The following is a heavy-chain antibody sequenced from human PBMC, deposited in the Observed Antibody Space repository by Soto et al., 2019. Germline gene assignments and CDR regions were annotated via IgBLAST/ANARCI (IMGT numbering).Heavy chain of an antibody. CDR3: ARGVTAVELPYDY. CDR1: GYTLTNYD. V-gene: IGHV1-46*01. J-gene: IGHJ4*02. Sequence: ASVKVSCKASGYTLTNYDMHWVRQAPGQGLEWMGIFNPRGGSTSLAQKFQGRVTMTWDTSTTTVYMEVSSPRSEDTAVYYCARGVTAVELPYDYWGQGTLVTVSS. D-gene: IGHD1-7*01. CDR2: FNPRGGST.